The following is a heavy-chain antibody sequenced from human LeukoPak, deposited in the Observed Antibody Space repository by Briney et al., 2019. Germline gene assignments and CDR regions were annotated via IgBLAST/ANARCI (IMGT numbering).Heavy chain of an antibody. Sequence: ASVTVSCKASGYTFTGYYMHWVRQAPGQGLEWMGWINPNSGGTNYAQKFQGRVTMTRDTSISTAYMELSRLRSDDTAVYYCARGGVRAVTSIDYWGQGTLVTVSS. J-gene: IGHJ4*02. D-gene: IGHD2-21*02. CDR2: INPNSGGT. V-gene: IGHV1-2*02. CDR3: ARGGVRAVTSIDY. CDR1: GYTFTGYY.